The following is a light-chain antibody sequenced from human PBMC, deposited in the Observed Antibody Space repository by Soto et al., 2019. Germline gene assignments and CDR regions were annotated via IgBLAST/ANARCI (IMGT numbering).Light chain of an antibody. Sequence: ENVLTQSPGTLSLYPGERATLSCRASQSFNSIYLAWYQQKPGQAPRLLIYDVSTRATDIPARFSGSGSGAEFTVTISSLQSEDYAVYYCQQYNRWPRTFGQGTKVDIK. CDR3: QQYNRWPRT. CDR2: DVS. J-gene: IGKJ1*01. CDR1: QSFNSIY. V-gene: IGKV3-15*01.